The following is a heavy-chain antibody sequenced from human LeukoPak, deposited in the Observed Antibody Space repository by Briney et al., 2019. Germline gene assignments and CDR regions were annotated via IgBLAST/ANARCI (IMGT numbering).Heavy chain of an antibody. D-gene: IGHD3-10*01. CDR3: ASHDGAFDH. CDR2: INSDGSST. Sequence: PGGSLRLSCAASGFTFSSYSMNWVRQAPGKGLEWVSRINSDGSSTSYADSVKGRFTISRDNAKNSLYLQMNSLRAEDTGLYYSASHDGAFDHWGQGTLVTVSS. J-gene: IGHJ4*02. CDR1: GFTFSSYS. V-gene: IGHV3-74*01.